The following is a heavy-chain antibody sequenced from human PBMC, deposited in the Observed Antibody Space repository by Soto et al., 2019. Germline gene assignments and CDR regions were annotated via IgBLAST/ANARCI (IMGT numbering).Heavy chain of an antibody. D-gene: IGHD1-26*01. CDR1: GSPFGSYG. J-gene: IGHJ4*02. CDR3: ARGAFGAYYFDY. Sequence: VQLVESGGGLVQPGGSLRPSCAASGSPFGSYGINWVAQAPGKGLEGASRLKGDGIPANYAHSVKGRFTISRDNAKNTVYLQVNSLRAEDTAVYYCARGAFGAYYFDYWGQGTLVTVSS. CDR2: LKGDGIPA. V-gene: IGHV3-74*01.